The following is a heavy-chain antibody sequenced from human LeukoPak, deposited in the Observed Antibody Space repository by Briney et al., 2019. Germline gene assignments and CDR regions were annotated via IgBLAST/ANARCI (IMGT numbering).Heavy chain of an antibody. V-gene: IGHV1-2*02. CDR1: GYTFTGYY. J-gene: IGHJ3*02. Sequence: ASVKVSCKASGYTFTGYYMHWVRQAPGQGLEWMGWINPNSGGTNYAQKFQGRVTMTRDTSISTAYMELSRLRSDDTAVYYCARARSTRYDFWSGKNAFDIWGQGTMVTVSS. CDR3: ARARSTRYDFWSGKNAFDI. D-gene: IGHD3-3*01. CDR2: INPNSGGT.